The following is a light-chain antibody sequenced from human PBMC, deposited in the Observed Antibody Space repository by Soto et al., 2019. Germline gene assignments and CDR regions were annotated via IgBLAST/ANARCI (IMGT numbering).Light chain of an antibody. CDR3: QQRSNWPSWT. CDR2: GAS. V-gene: IGKV3-11*01. CDR1: VSVRTD. J-gene: IGKJ1*01. Sequence: EIVITQSPDTLSLSPGQRATLSCRASVSVRTDLAWYQQKPGQAPRLLIYGASSRATGIPDRFSGSGSGTDFTLTISSLEPEDFAVYYCQQRSNWPSWTFGQGTKVDI.